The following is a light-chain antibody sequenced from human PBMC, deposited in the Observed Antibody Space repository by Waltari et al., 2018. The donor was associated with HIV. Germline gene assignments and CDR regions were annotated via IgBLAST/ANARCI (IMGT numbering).Light chain of an antibody. Sequence: DIQLTQPPSSLSASVGDRVTIACRASQTISTYLNWYQQKPGKAPKLLISAASSLQSGVPSRFSGSASGTDFTLTINSLQPEDYATYYCQQSYSSPLTFGPGTKVDIK. V-gene: IGKV1-39*01. CDR2: AAS. CDR3: QQSYSSPLT. CDR1: QTISTY. J-gene: IGKJ3*01.